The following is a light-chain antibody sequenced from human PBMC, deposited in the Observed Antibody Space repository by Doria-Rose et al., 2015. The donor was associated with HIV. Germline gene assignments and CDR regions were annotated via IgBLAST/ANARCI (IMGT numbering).Light chain of an antibody. J-gene: IGLJ1*01. CDR3: SSYTSSSTFV. V-gene: IGLV2-14*03. CDR2: DVN. Sequence: QSALIQPASVSGSPGQSITISCTGTSSDVGGYNYVSWYQQHPGKAPKSIIYDVNRRPSGVSNRFSGSKSGNTASLTISGLQAKDEADYYCSSYTSSSTFVLGIGTKVTV. CDR1: SSDVGGYNY.